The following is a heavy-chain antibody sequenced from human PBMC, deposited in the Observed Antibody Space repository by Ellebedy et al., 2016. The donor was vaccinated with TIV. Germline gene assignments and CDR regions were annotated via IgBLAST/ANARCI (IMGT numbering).Heavy chain of an antibody. CDR3: AKGRGGGSDSSAPRYYFDY. V-gene: IGHV3-23*01. J-gene: IGHJ4*02. Sequence: GESPKISCAASGFTFSSYAMSWVRQAPGKGLEWVSTISSTGSRTYYADSVEGRFIISRDNSKKTLYLQMNSLRADDTAVYYCAKGRGGGSDSSAPRYYFDYWGLGTLVTVSS. CDR1: GFTFSSYA. D-gene: IGHD3-22*01. CDR2: ISSTGSRT.